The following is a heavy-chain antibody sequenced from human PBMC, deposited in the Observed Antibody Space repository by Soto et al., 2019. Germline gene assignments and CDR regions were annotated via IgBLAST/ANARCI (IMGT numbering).Heavy chain of an antibody. CDR3: ARWTTVTIDY. D-gene: IGHD4-17*01. V-gene: IGHV3-30-3*01. CDR2: ISYDGSNK. CDR1: GFTFSSYA. J-gene: IGHJ4*02. Sequence: QVQLVESGGGVVQPGRSPRLSCAASGFTFSSYAMHWVRQAPGKGLEWVAVISYDGSNKYYADSVKGRFTISRDNSKNTLYLQMNSLRAEDTAVYYCARWTTVTIDYWGQGTLVTVSS.